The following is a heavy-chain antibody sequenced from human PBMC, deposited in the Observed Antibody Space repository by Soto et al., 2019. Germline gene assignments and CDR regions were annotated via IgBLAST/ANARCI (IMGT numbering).Heavy chain of an antibody. CDR2: IIPIFGTA. V-gene: IGHV1-69*01. Sequence: QAQLVQSGAEVKEPGSSVTVSCKASGGTFSNYAFSWVRQAPGLGLEWMGGIIPIFGTANYAQKFQDRVTITADEPTSTVYMELSSLRFEDTAVYYCASPNRFFSTKGWSRSYFDYWGQGTLVTVSS. J-gene: IGHJ4*02. CDR1: GGTFSNYA. D-gene: IGHD2-15*01. CDR3: ASPNRFFSTKGWSRSYFDY.